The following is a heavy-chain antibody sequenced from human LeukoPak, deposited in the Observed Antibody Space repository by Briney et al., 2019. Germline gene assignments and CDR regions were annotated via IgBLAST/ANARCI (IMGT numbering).Heavy chain of an antibody. V-gene: IGHV3-7*04. D-gene: IGHD3-10*01. Sequence: QPGGSLRLSCAASGFTFRNHWMGWVRQAPGKGLEWVANIKGDGSEKEYVDSVKGRFTISRDNAKDLMYLQMNSLRVEDTAVYYCTRHIRGMRGQGTLVTVSS. J-gene: IGHJ4*02. CDR3: TRHIRGM. CDR1: GFTFRNHW. CDR2: IKGDGSEK.